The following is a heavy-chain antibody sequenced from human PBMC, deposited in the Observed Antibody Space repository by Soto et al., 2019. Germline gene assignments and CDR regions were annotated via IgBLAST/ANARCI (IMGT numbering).Heavy chain of an antibody. CDR3: AKGPR. V-gene: IGHV3-7*01. CDR1: GYTFSNIW. J-gene: IGHJ4*02. CDR2: ISPDGGEI. Sequence: LVESGGGLVQPGGSLRLSCAACGYTFSNIWMSWVRRSPEKGPEWVASISPDGGEIYYVDSVKGRFTISRDNTRNSLYLQINSLTAEDTAVYYCAKGPRWGQGTLVTVSS.